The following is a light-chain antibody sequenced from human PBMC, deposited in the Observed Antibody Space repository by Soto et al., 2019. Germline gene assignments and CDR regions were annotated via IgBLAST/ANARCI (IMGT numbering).Light chain of an antibody. CDR3: QQYDILLT. Sequence: DIQMTQSQSSLSASVGDRVTITCQASQDITTFLNWYQEKPGKAPRLLIYDASKLEAGVPSRFSGSGSGTDFTFTISSLQPEDFATYYCQQYDILLTFGGGTKVDIK. V-gene: IGKV1-33*01. CDR2: DAS. J-gene: IGKJ4*01. CDR1: QDITTF.